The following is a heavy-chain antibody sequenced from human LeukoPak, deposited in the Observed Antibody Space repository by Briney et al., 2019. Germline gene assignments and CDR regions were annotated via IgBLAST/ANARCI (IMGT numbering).Heavy chain of an antibody. CDR1: GYTFTDYY. D-gene: IGHD2-2*01. Sequence: HVASVKVSCKASGYTFTDYYMHWVRQAPGQGFEWMGWINPNDGDTNYAQKFQGRVTMTRDTSISTAHMEVSRLRSDDTAVYYCARANFLYCSSTTCPFDYWGQGTLVTVSS. CDR2: INPNDGDT. J-gene: IGHJ4*02. CDR3: ARANFLYCSSTTCPFDY. V-gene: IGHV1-2*02.